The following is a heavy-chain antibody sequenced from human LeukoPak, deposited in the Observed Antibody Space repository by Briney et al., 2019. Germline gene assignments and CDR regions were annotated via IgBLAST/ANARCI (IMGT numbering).Heavy chain of an antibody. CDR2: INPSGGST. J-gene: IGHJ4*02. V-gene: IGHV1-46*01. Sequence: ASVKVSCKASGYTFTSYYMHWVRQAPGQGLEWMGIINPSGGSTNYAQKFQGRVTITADKSTSTAYMELSSLRSEDTAVYYCASQIAAASDYWGQGTRVTVSS. CDR3: ASQIAAASDY. D-gene: IGHD6-13*01. CDR1: GYTFTSYY.